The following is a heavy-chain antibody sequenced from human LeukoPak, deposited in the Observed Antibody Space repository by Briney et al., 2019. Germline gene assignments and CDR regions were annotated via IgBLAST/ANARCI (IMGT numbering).Heavy chain of an antibody. Sequence: GGSLRLPCGASGLTFSSYSMNWVRQAPAKGLEWVSYISSSSSTIYYADSVKGRFTISRDNGKNSLYLQMNSLRAEDTDVYYCASQLGDASDIWGQGTMVTVSS. V-gene: IGHV3-48*01. J-gene: IGHJ3*02. CDR1: GLTFSSYS. CDR2: ISSSSSTI. CDR3: ASQLGDASDI. D-gene: IGHD6-13*01.